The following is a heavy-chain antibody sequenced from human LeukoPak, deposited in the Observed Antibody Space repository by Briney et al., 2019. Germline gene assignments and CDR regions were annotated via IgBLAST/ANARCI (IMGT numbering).Heavy chain of an antibody. CDR3: AKDAYSFLYYFDY. D-gene: IGHD4-11*01. CDR1: GFTFSSYG. CDR2: TSYDGSNK. Sequence: PGGSLRLSCAASGFTFSSYGMHWVRQAPGKGLEGVAVTSYDGSNKYYADSVKGRFTISRDNSKNTLYLQMNSLRAEDTAVYYCAKDAYSFLYYFDYWGQGTLVTVSS. V-gene: IGHV3-30*18. J-gene: IGHJ4*02.